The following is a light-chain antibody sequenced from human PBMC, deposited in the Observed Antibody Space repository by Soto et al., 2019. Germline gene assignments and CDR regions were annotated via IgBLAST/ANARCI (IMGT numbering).Light chain of an antibody. CDR2: GAS. Sequence: EIVLTQSPGTLSLSPGERASLSCRASQTVSSSSLAWYQQKPGQAPRLLIYGASNRATGIPDRFSGSGSGTVFTLTISRLEPANFAVYYCQQYDSSPPNYTFGQGTKLEI. CDR1: QTVSSSS. CDR3: QQYDSSPPNYT. J-gene: IGKJ2*01. V-gene: IGKV3-20*01.